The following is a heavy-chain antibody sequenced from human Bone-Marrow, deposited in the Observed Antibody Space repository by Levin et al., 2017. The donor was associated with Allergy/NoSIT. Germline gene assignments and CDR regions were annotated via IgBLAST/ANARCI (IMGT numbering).Heavy chain of an antibody. J-gene: IGHJ4*02. V-gene: IGHV3-7*01. Sequence: GGSLRLSCIGSGFTFSTYWMNWVRQAPGKGLEWVAEISRDGGEEHYVDSVKGRFIISRDNVENSLHLQMNGLRVEDTAVYYCPRIDRELAGAGIWGQGGTVIVSS. CDR1: GFTFSTYW. CDR2: ISRDGGEE. CDR3: PRIDRELAGAGI. D-gene: IGHD3-10*01.